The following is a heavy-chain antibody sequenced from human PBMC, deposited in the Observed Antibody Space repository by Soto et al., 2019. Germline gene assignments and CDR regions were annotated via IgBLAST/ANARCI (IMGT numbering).Heavy chain of an antibody. CDR3: ARDVNGGFCGA. CDR1: GFTFSSYS. CDR2: ISSGNNDM. V-gene: IGHV3-21*01. D-gene: IGHD2-21*01. Sequence: EVQLVESGGGLVKPGGSLRLSCAASGFTFSSYSMNWVRQAPGKGLEWVSTISSGNNDMYYVDSVKGRFTISRDNARNSVYLQMNSLRADDTAVYYCARDVNGGFCGAWGQGTLVTVPS. J-gene: IGHJ5*02.